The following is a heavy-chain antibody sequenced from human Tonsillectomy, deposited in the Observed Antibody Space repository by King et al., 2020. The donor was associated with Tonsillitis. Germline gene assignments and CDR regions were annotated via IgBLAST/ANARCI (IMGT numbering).Heavy chain of an antibody. CDR3: AKYTPSGNHYYYGMDF. Sequence: VQLVESGGGLVQPGGSLRLSCAASGFTFSSYAMSWVRQAPGKGLEWVSAISGSGGSTYYADAVKGRFTISRDNSKNTLYLQMNSLRAEHTAVYYCAKYTPSGNHYYYGMDFWGQGTTVTVSS. V-gene: IGHV3-23*04. J-gene: IGHJ6*02. CDR1: GFTFSSYA. D-gene: IGHD1-26*01. CDR2: ISGSGGST.